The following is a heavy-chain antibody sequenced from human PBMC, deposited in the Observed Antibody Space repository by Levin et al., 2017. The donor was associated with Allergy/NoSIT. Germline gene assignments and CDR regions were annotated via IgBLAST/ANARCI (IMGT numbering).Heavy chain of an antibody. CDR2: IKSKTDGGTT. CDR3: TTDPWELVTTVTDFDY. CDR1: GFTFSNAW. Sequence: GGSLRLSCAASGFTFSNAWMSWVRQAPGKGLEWVGRIKSKTDGGTTDYAAPVKGRFTISRDDSKNTLYLQMNSLKTEDTAVYYCTTDPWELVTTVTDFDYWGQGTLVTVSS. J-gene: IGHJ4*02. D-gene: IGHD4-17*01. V-gene: IGHV3-15*01.